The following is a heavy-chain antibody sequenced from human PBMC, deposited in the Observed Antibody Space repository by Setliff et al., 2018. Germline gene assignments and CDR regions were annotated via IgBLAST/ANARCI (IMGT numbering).Heavy chain of an antibody. D-gene: IGHD3-22*01. CDR2: VSYGGST. V-gene: IGHV4-59*08. Sequence: SETLSLTCAVSGAAISTYYWSWLRQPPGKGLEWIGYVSYGGSTKYNPSLESRVTISLDAPKNQFSLKLTSVSAADTAVYYCARTGTTYYYSCMDVWGKGTTVTVSS. J-gene: IGHJ6*03. CDR1: GAAISTYY. CDR3: ARTGTTYYYSCMDV.